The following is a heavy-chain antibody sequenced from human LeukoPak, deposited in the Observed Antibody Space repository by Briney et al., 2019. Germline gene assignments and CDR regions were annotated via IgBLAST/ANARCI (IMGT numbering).Heavy chain of an antibody. CDR2: IWYDGSNK. Sequence: PGRSLRLSCAASGFTFSSYGMHWVRQAPGKGLEWVAVIWYDGSNKYYADSVKGRFTISRDNSKNTLYLQMNSLRAEDTAVYYCARADYQLLSPSYNWFDPWGQGTLVTVFS. V-gene: IGHV3-33*01. CDR3: ARADYQLLSPSYNWFDP. J-gene: IGHJ5*02. D-gene: IGHD2-2*01. CDR1: GFTFSSYG.